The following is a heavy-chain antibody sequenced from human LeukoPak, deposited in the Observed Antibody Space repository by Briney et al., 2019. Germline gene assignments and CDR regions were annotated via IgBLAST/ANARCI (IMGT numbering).Heavy chain of an antibody. Sequence: GASVTVSFTSSGYAFTFYFIHWMRHAPGQGLEWMAWINPNSGGTKYAQKFQGRVTVTRDTSINTAYMELSRLTSDDTAVYYCIRDTSNDSWGQGTLVTVSS. CDR3: IRDTSNDS. CDR2: INPNSGGT. V-gene: IGHV1-2*02. CDR1: GYAFTFYF. J-gene: IGHJ4*02. D-gene: IGHD4-17*01.